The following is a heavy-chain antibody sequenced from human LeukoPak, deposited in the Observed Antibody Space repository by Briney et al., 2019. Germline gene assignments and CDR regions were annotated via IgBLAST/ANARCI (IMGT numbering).Heavy chain of an antibody. CDR3: ASGGYDKIDY. Sequence: PSETLSLTCTVSGGSISSSSYYWGWIRQPPGKGLEWIGSIYYSGSTYYNPSLKSRVTISVDTSKNQFSLKLSSVTAADTAVYYCASGGYDKIDYWGQGTLVTVSS. V-gene: IGHV4-39*07. CDR2: IYYSGST. D-gene: IGHD5-12*01. CDR1: GGSISSSSYY. J-gene: IGHJ4*02.